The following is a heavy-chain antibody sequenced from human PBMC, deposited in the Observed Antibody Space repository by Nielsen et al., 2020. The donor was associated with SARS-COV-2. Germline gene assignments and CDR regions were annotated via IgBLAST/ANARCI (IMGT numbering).Heavy chain of an antibody. CDR3: ARDIGGNPDW. V-gene: IGHV1-2*04. J-gene: IGHJ4*02. Sequence: WVRQAPGQGLEWMGWINPNSGGTNYAQKFQGWVTMTRDTSISTAYMELSRLRSDDTAVYYCARDIGGNPDWWGQGTLVTVSS. D-gene: IGHD4-23*01. CDR2: INPNSGGT.